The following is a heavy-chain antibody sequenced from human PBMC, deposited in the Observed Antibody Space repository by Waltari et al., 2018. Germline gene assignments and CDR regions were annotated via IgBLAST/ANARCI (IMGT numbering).Heavy chain of an antibody. Sequence: EVQLVESGGGLVQPGGSLRLSCAASGFIFSNYWMGWVRQAPGRGLEWVAEIRHIGSEKYDVGSVKGRFTISRDNAENTLDLQMNSLRAEDTAVYYCAKDLGIGGGTTEFDHWGQGTLVTVSS. CDR2: IRHIGSEK. V-gene: IGHV3-7*01. CDR3: AKDLGIGGGTTEFDH. D-gene: IGHD1-1*01. J-gene: IGHJ4*02. CDR1: GFIFSNYW.